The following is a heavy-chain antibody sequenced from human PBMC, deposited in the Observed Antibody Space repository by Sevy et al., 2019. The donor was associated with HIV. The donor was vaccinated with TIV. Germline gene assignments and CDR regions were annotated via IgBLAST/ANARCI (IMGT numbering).Heavy chain of an antibody. Sequence: ETLSLTCTVSGGSISSSSYYWGWIRQPPGKGLERIGSIYYSGSTYYNPSLKSRVTISVDTSKNQFSLKLSSVTAADTAVYYCARHSTGRFVSPFDYWGQGTLVTVSS. CDR1: GGSISSSSYY. J-gene: IGHJ4*02. D-gene: IGHD1-1*01. CDR3: ARHSTGRFVSPFDY. CDR2: IYYSGST. V-gene: IGHV4-39*01.